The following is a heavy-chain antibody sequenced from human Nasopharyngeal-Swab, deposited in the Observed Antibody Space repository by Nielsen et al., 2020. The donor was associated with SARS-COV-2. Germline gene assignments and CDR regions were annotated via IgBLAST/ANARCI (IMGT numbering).Heavy chain of an antibody. CDR3: ATSPAVVAGNWFDP. V-gene: IGHV1-24*01. J-gene: IGHJ5*02. Sequence: ASVKVSCKVSGYTLTELSMHWVRQAPGKGLEWMGGFDPEDGETIYAQKFQGRVTMTEDTSTDTAYMELSSLRSEDTAVYYCATSPAVVAGNWFDPWGQGTLVTVSS. CDR2: FDPEDGET. CDR1: GYTLTELS. D-gene: IGHD2-15*01.